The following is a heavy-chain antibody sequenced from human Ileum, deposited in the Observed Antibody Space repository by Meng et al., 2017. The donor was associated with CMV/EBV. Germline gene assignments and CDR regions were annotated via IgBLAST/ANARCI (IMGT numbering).Heavy chain of an antibody. CDR2: ISRGSTYK. CDR3: ARGAKIIGAAPSNWFDP. Sequence: GESLKISCAASGFTFSSYSMNWVRQAPGKGLEWVSSISRGSTYKYYADSAKGRFTISRDNAKNSLYLQMSSLRAEDTAVYYCARGAKIIGAAPSNWFDPWGQGTLVTVSS. CDR1: GFTFSSYS. D-gene: IGHD6-13*01. J-gene: IGHJ5*02. V-gene: IGHV3-21*01.